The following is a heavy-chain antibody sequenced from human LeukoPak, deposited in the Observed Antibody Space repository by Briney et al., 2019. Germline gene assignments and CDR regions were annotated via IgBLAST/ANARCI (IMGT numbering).Heavy chain of an antibody. D-gene: IGHD3-10*01. CDR3: AKSAKWFGELRPPDY. Sequence: GGSLRLSCAASGFTFSSYGMSWVRQAPGKGLEWVSAISGSGGSTYYADSVKGRFTISRDNSKNTLYLQMNSLRAEDTAAYYCAKSAKWFGELRPPDYWGQGTLVTVSS. V-gene: IGHV3-23*01. J-gene: IGHJ4*02. CDR2: ISGSGGST. CDR1: GFTFSSYG.